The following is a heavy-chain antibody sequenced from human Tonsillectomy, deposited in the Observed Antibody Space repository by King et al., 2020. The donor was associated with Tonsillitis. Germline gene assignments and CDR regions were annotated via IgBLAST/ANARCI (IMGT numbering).Heavy chain of an antibody. CDR3: ARDAGATYYYDSSGLLAFDI. D-gene: IGHD3-22*01. J-gene: IGHJ3*02. Sequence: QLQESGPGLVKPSGTLSLTCAVSGGSISSSNWWRWVRQPPGKGREWIGEIYHSGSTNSNPPPKSRVTLSVDKSKNRFSLKLSSVTAADTAVYYCARDAGATYYYDSSGLLAFDIWGQGTMVTVSS. CDR2: IYHSGST. CDR1: GGSISSSNW. V-gene: IGHV4-4*02.